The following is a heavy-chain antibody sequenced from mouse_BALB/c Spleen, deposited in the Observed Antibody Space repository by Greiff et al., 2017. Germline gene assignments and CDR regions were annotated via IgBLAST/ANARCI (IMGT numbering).Heavy chain of an antibody. CDR3: ANWDGFAY. D-gene: IGHD4-1*01. CDR1: GFNIKDTY. J-gene: IGHJ3*01. V-gene: IGHV14-3*02. CDR2: IDPANGNT. Sequence: EVQGVESGAELVKPGASVKLSCTASGFNIKDTYMHWVKQRPEQGLEWIGRIDPANGNTKYDPKFQGKATITADTSSNTAYLQLSSLTSEDTAVYYCANWDGFAYWGQGTLVTVSA.